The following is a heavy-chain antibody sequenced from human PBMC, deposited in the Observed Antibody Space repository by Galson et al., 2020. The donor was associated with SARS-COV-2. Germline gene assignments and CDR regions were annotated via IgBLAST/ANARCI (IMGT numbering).Heavy chain of an antibody. V-gene: IGHV3-30-3*01. CDR1: GFTLSNYA. CDR3: AGSVGIAVAGTRFDP. CDR2: VSYDESDK. D-gene: IGHD6-19*01. J-gene: IGHJ5*02. Sequence: GESLKISCVASGFTLSNYAMHWVRQAPGKGLEWVAVVSYDESDKYYADSVKGRFTISRDTSKNTLYLQMNSLRLDDTAVYYCAGSVGIAVAGTRFDPWGQGTLVTVSS.